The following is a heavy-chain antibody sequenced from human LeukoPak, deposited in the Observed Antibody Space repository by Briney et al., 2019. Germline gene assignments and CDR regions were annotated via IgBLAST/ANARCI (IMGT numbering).Heavy chain of an antibody. CDR3: ARGLQTCSPLPSRD. V-gene: IGHV4-31*03. J-gene: IGHJ4*02. CDR2: LYYTPST. D-gene: IGHD2-15*01. CDR1: GGSISSGGYY. Sequence: SETLSLTCTVSGGSISSGGYYWRWGRQHRGKGLEWIVYLYYTPSTSYTPSLKTRVTISVDTSKTQFSLKLRSVTAADTAVYSCARGLQTCSPLPSRDWGQGTLVTVSS.